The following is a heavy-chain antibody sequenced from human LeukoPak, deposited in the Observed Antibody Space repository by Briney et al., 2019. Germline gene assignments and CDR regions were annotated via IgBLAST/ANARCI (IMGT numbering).Heavy chain of an antibody. D-gene: IGHD6-19*01. CDR3: ATQGRRGAVARNFDY. V-gene: IGHV1-46*01. CDR1: GYTFTSYY. Sequence: ASVKVSCKASGYTFTSYYMHWVRQAPGQGLEWMGIINPSGGSTSYAQKFQGRVTMTRDTSTSTVYMELSSLRSEDTAVYYCATQGRRGAVARNFDYWGQGTLVTVSS. J-gene: IGHJ4*02. CDR2: INPSGGST.